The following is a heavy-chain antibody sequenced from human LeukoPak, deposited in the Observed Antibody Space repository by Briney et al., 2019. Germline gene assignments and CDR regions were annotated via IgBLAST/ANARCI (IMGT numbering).Heavy chain of an antibody. D-gene: IGHD6-19*01. J-gene: IGHJ4*02. CDR3: ARNSPSGWSYDY. V-gene: IGHV4-4*02. Sequence: SETLSLTCAVSGGSISSSNWWSWVRQPPGKGLEWIGEIYHSGSTNYNPSLKSRVTISVDKSKNQFSLKLSSVTAADTAVYYCARNSPSGWSYDYWGQGTLVTVPS. CDR2: IYHSGST. CDR1: GGSISSSNW.